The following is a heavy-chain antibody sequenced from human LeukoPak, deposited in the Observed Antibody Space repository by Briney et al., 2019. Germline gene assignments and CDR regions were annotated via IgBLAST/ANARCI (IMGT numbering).Heavy chain of an antibody. V-gene: IGHV4-34*01. J-gene: IGHJ1*01. CDR2: INHSGST. Sequence: KASETLSLTCAVYGGSFSGYYWSWIRQPPGKGLEWIGEINHSGSTNYNPSLKSRVTISVDTSKNQFSLKLSSVTAADTAVYYCARGRGIAAAGKPTGYFQHWGQGTLVTVSS. D-gene: IGHD6-13*01. CDR1: GGSFSGYY. CDR3: ARGRGIAAAGKPTGYFQH.